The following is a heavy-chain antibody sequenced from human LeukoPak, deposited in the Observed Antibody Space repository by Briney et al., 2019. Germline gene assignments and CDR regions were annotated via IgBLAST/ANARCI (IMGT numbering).Heavy chain of an antibody. J-gene: IGHJ3*02. CDR2: INPNSGGT. D-gene: IGHD3-22*01. Sequence: GASVKVSCKASGYTFTGYHMHWVRQAPGQGLEWMGRINPNSGGTNYAQKFQGRVTMTRDTSISTAYMELSRLRSDDTAVYYCARNYYDSSGYYYSAFDIWGQGTMVTVSS. V-gene: IGHV1-2*06. CDR3: ARNYYDSSGYYYSAFDI. CDR1: GYTFTGYH.